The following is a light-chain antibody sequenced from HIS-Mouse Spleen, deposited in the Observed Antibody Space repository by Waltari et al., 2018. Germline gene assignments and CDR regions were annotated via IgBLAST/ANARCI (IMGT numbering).Light chain of an antibody. J-gene: IGLJ2*01. Sequence: SYELTQPPSVSVSPGQTARITCSGDALPKQYAYWYQQKPGQAPVLVIYKDSERPSGIPERVPGASSGKTVTLTISGVQAEDEADYYCQSADSSGTYHVVFGGGTKLTVL. CDR3: QSADSSGTYHVV. V-gene: IGLV3-25*03. CDR1: ALPKQY. CDR2: KDS.